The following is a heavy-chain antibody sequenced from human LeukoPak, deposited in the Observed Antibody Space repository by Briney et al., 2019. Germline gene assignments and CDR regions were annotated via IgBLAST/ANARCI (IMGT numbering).Heavy chain of an antibody. J-gene: IGHJ4*02. CDR3: ARVNNWNYDFGY. V-gene: IGHV4-59*01. D-gene: IGHD1-7*01. CDR2: IYYSGST. CDR1: GGSISSYY. Sequence: SETLSLTCTVSGGSISSYYWSWIRQPPGKGLEWIGYIYYSGSTNYNPSLKSRVTISVDTSKNQFSLKLSSVTAADTAVYYCARVNNWNYDFGYWGQGTLVTVSS.